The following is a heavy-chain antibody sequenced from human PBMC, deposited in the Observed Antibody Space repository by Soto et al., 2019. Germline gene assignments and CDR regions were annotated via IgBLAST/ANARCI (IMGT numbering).Heavy chain of an antibody. CDR2: ISAYNGNT. D-gene: IGHD3-16*01. CDR1: GYTFTNFG. J-gene: IGHJ4*02. V-gene: IGHV1-18*01. Sequence: QVQLVQSGAEVKKPGASVKVSCKASGYTFTNFGISWVRQAPGQGLEWMGWISAYNGNTNYAQNFQGRVTMTTDTATSKAYMELRSRRSDDTAVNYCARGGTPIDYCGQGTLVTVSS. CDR3: ARGGTPIDY.